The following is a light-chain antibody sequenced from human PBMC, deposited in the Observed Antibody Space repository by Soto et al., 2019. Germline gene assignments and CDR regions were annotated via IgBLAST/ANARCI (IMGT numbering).Light chain of an antibody. Sequence: DIQMTQSPSSLSASVGDRVTITCQASQDIRNYLNWYQHKPGKAPKLLLYDASTLQTGVPSRFSGSGSGTHFTFTISSLQPEDIATYYCQQYDNLPRTFGQGTKLDVK. CDR3: QQYDNLPRT. V-gene: IGKV1-33*01. J-gene: IGKJ2*02. CDR1: QDIRNY. CDR2: DAS.